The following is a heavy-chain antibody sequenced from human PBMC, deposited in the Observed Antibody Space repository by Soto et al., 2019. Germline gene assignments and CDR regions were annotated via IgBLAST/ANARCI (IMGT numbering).Heavy chain of an antibody. Sequence: ASVKVSCKASGYTFTSYDINWVRQATGQGPEWMGWMNPNSGNTGYAQKFQGRVTMTRDTAIRTAYMEVSRLRSDDTAVYYCARGRASGSYYLLDYWGQGTLVTVSS. D-gene: IGHD3-10*01. J-gene: IGHJ4*02. CDR3: ARGRASGSYYLLDY. CDR2: MNPNSGNT. V-gene: IGHV1-8*01. CDR1: GYTFTSYD.